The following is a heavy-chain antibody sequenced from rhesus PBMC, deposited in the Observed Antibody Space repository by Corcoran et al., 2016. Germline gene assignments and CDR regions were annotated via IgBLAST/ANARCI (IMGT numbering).Heavy chain of an antibody. CDR1: GGSISSGYYY. CDR3: ARADLGAEYFEF. CDR2: ITYSGSA. J-gene: IGHJ1*01. V-gene: IGHV4-122*02. Sequence: QVQLQESGPGLVKPSETLSLTCAVSGGSISSGYYYWRWTRQPPGKGLVWIWYITYSGSASYNPSLKSRVTISRDTAKNQFSLKLSSVTAADTAVYYCARADLGAEYFEFWGQGALVTVSS.